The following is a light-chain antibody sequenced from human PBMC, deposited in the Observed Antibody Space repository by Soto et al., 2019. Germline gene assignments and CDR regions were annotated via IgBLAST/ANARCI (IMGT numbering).Light chain of an antibody. CDR1: QSISSW. Sequence: DIQMTQSPSTLSASVGDRVTITCRASQSISSWLAWYQQKPGKAPKLLIYDASSLESGVPSSFSGSGSGTEFTLTISSLQPDDFATYYCQQYNSSTWTFGQGTKVEIK. J-gene: IGKJ1*01. V-gene: IGKV1-5*01. CDR3: QQYNSSTWT. CDR2: DAS.